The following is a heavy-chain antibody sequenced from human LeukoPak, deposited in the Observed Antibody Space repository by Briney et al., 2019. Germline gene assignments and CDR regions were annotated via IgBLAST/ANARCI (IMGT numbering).Heavy chain of an antibody. D-gene: IGHD3-10*01. CDR1: GGSFSGIY. Sequence: SETLSLTCAVYGGSFSGIYWSCIRPPQGKGREWFGEVNHSGTNNYNPSLKRRVTISVETSKNQFPLQLSSVTAADTAVYYCARGRLDYDGSGSAGWFDPWGEGTLVTVSS. J-gene: IGHJ5*02. CDR2: VNHSGTN. CDR3: ARGRLDYDGSGSAGWFDP. V-gene: IGHV4-34*01.